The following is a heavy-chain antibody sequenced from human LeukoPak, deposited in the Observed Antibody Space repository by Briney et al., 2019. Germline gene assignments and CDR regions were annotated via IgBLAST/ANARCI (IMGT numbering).Heavy chain of an antibody. CDR2: IGIRGST. CDR1: GFTFSNYA. J-gene: IGHJ4*02. V-gene: IGHV3-23*01. CDR3: ARESPGDFDY. Sequence: RGSLRLSCAASGFTFSNYAMNWARQAPGRGLEWVSAIGIRGSTYYGNSVKGRFTISRDNSKNTLYLQMNSLRAEDTAVYYCARESPGDFDYWGQGTLVTVSS.